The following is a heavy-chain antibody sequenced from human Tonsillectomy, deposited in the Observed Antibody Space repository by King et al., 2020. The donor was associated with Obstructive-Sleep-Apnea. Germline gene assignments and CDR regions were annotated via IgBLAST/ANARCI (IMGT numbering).Heavy chain of an antibody. D-gene: IGHD6-13*01. V-gene: IGHV1-69*10. Sequence: QLVQSGAEVKKPGSSVKVSCKASGGTFSSYAISWVRQAPGQGLEWMGGIIPILGIANYAQKFQGRVTITADKSTSTAYMELSSLRSEDTAVYYCARVVAAAGNYYYYGMDVLGQGTTVTVSS. CDR2: IIPILGIA. CDR1: GGTFSSYA. CDR3: ARVVAAAGNYYYYGMDV. J-gene: IGHJ6*02.